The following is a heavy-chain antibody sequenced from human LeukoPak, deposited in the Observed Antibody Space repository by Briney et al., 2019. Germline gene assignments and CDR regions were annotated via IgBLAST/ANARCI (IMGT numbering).Heavy chain of an antibody. CDR3: ARTYYYGSGSSYFDP. Sequence: SETLSLTCTVSGGSISSSSYYWGWIRQPPGKGLEWIGTIHYRGNTYYNPSLKSRVAISVDTSKNQFSLNLTSVTAADTAVYYCARTYYYGSGSSYFDPWGQGTLVTVSS. CDR2: IHYRGNT. CDR1: GGSISSSSYY. V-gene: IGHV4-39*01. D-gene: IGHD3-10*01. J-gene: IGHJ5*02.